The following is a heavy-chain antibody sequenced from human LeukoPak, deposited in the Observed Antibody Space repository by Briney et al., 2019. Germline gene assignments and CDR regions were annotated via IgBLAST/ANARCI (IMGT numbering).Heavy chain of an antibody. V-gene: IGHV3-21*01. D-gene: IGHD1-26*01. CDR1: GFTFSSYS. CDR3: ARSEWVGATTSWFDP. CDR2: ITSSSSYI. J-gene: IGHJ5*02. Sequence: GGSLRLSCAASGFTFSSYSMNWVRQAPGKGLEWVSSITSSSSYIYYADSVKGRFTISRDNAKNSLYLQMNSLRAEDTAVYYCARSEWVGATTSWFDPWGQGTLVTVSS.